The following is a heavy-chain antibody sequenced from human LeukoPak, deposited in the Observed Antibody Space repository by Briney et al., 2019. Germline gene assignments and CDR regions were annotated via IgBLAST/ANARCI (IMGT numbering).Heavy chain of an antibody. J-gene: IGHJ3*02. CDR2: IGGSSNSI. Sequence: GGSLRLSCAASGFTFSSYGMTRVRQAPGKGLEWVSYIGGSSNSIYYADSVKGRFTISRDNARNSLYLQMNSLRAEDTAVYYCARSPIIWGQGTMVTVSS. CDR3: ARSPII. CDR1: GFTFSSYG. V-gene: IGHV3-48*01.